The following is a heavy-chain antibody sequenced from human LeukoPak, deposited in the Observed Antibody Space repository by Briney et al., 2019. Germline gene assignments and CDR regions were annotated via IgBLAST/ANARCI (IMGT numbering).Heavy chain of an antibody. CDR2: IIPIFGTA. J-gene: IGHJ6*02. Sequence: GASVKVSCKASGYTFTGYYMHWVRQAPGQGLEWMGGIIPIFGTANYAQKFQGRVTITADESTSTAYMELSSLRSEDTAVYYCARGSITMVRGVMGLYYYYYGMDVWGQGTTVTVSS. V-gene: IGHV1-69*13. CDR3: ARGSITMVRGVMGLYYYYYGMDV. CDR1: GYTFTGYY. D-gene: IGHD3-10*01.